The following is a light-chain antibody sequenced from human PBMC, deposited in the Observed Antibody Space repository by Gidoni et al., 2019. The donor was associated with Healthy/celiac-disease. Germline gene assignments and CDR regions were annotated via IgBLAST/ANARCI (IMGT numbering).Light chain of an antibody. CDR1: QSVSSY. CDR2: DAS. Sequence: EIVLTQSPATLSWSPGERATLSCRASQSVSSYLAWYQQKPGQAPRLLIYDASNRATGIPARFSGSGSGTDFTRTISSLEPEDFAVYYCQQRSNWPPTFGGGTKVEIK. J-gene: IGKJ4*01. V-gene: IGKV3-11*01. CDR3: QQRSNWPPT.